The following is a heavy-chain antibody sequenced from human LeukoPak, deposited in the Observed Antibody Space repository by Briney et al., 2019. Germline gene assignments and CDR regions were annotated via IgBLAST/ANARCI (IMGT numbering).Heavy chain of an antibody. CDR3: ARDKVDIVVVPAKEGDYKYYYFMDV. V-gene: IGHV3-7*01. J-gene: IGHJ6*03. D-gene: IGHD2-2*01. Sequence: GGSLRLSCAAAGFTFSSYWMSWVRQAPGKGLEWVANIKQDGSEKYYVDSVKGRFTISRDNAKNSLYLQMNSLRAEDTAVYYCARDKVDIVVVPAKEGDYKYYYFMDVWGKGTTVTVSS. CDR2: IKQDGSEK. CDR1: GFTFSSYW.